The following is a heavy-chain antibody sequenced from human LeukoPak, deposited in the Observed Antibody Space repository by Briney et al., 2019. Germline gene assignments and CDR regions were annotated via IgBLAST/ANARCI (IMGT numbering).Heavy chain of an antibody. J-gene: IGHJ4*02. CDR2: VNPSDGGS. CDR1: GYTITTHY. Sequence: ASVKVSCKASGYTITTHYIHWVRQAPGQGLEWMGIVNPSDGGSSYAPRFQGRVTMNRDTSTSTVYMELSSLRSEDTAVYFCARSLITRSLEWLFPFDHWGQGTLVTVSS. D-gene: IGHD3-3*01. CDR3: ARSLITRSLEWLFPFDH. V-gene: IGHV1-46*01.